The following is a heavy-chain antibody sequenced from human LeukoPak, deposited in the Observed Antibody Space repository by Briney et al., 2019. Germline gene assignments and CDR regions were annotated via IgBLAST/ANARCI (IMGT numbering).Heavy chain of an antibody. V-gene: IGHV4-39*07. CDR2: IYYSGST. J-gene: IGHJ6*03. CDR1: GGSISSSGSY. D-gene: IGHD3-3*01. Sequence: PSETLSLICTVSGGSISSSGSYWGWVRQPPGKGLEWIGSIYYSGSTYSNPSLKSRVTMSVDTSKNQFSLKLSSVTAADTAVYYCARDWGDFWSGYSYYYYYMDVWGKGTTVTVSS. CDR3: ARDWGDFWSGYSYYYYYMDV.